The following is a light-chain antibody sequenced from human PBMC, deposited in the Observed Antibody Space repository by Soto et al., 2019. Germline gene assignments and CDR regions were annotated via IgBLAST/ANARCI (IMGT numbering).Light chain of an antibody. Sequence: QSALTQPASVSGSPGQSITIPCTGSFDDVGGDNYVSWYQQRPGQAPKLMIFDVSSRPSGVSDRFSGSKAHYTASLTISGLRAEDEAVYYCSSYSGTRSLVVFGGGTKVTVL. CDR1: FDDVGGDNY. CDR3: SSYSGTRSLVV. V-gene: IGLV2-14*01. CDR2: DVS. J-gene: IGLJ2*01.